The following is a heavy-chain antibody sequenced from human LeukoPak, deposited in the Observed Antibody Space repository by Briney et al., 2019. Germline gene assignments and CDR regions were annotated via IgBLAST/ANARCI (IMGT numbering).Heavy chain of an antibody. CDR3: ASGGNWNDFDY. Sequence: SETLSLTCTVSGGSISTYYWSWIRQPAGKGLEWIGHIYTSGSTNYNPSLKSRVTMSVDTSKNQSSLKLCSVTAADTAVYYCASGGNWNDFDYWGQGTLVTVSS. CDR1: GGSISTYY. CDR2: IYTSGST. D-gene: IGHD1-1*01. J-gene: IGHJ4*02. V-gene: IGHV4-4*07.